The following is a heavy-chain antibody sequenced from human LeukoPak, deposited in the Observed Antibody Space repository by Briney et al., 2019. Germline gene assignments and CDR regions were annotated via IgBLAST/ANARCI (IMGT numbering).Heavy chain of an antibody. CDR2: INHSGST. CDR1: GGSFSGYY. Sequence: SETLSLTCAVYGGSFSGYYWSWIRQPPGKGLEWIGEINHSGSTNYNPSLKSRVTISVDTSKNQFSLKLSSVTAADTAVYYCAKAGPRYSSSSDPSQFFDYWGQGTLVTVSS. J-gene: IGHJ4*02. D-gene: IGHD6-6*01. CDR3: AKAGPRYSSSSDPSQFFDY. V-gene: IGHV4-34*01.